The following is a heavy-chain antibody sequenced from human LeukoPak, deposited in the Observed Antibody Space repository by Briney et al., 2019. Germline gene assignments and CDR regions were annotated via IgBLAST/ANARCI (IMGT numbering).Heavy chain of an antibody. CDR1: GYTFTSHG. Sequence: ASVKVSCMASGYTFTSHGISWVRQAPGQGLEWMGWISTYNDNTKYAQKFQGRVTLTTDQSTSTAYMELRGLRSDDTAVYYCARDSLDGYNYLGYWGQGTLVTVSS. D-gene: IGHD5-24*01. J-gene: IGHJ4*02. CDR2: ISTYNDNT. V-gene: IGHV1-18*01. CDR3: ARDSLDGYNYLGY.